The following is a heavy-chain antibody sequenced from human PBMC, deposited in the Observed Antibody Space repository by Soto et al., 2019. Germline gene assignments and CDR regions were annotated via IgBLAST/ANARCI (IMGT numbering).Heavy chain of an antibody. Sequence: SETLSLTCTVSGGSISSYYWSWIRQPPGKGLEWIGYIYYSGSTNYNPSLKSRVTISVDTSKNQFSLKLSSVTAAETAVYYCASIISSAFDYWGQGTLVPVS. D-gene: IGHD3-3*02. J-gene: IGHJ4*02. V-gene: IGHV4-59*01. CDR1: GGSISSYY. CDR2: IYYSGST. CDR3: ASIISSAFDY.